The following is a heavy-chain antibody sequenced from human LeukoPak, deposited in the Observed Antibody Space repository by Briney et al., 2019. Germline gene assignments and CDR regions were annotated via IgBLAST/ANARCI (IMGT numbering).Heavy chain of an antibody. D-gene: IGHD3-22*01. J-gene: IGHJ4*02. V-gene: IGHV3-30*02. Sequence: GGSLRLSCAASGFTFSSYGMHWVRQAPGKGLQWVAFIRYDGSNKYYADSVKGRFTISGDNSKNTLYLQMNSLRAEDTAVYYCARDLMIVMVEEEGSADYWGQGTLVTVSS. CDR3: ARDLMIVMVEEEGSADY. CDR1: GFTFSSYG. CDR2: IRYDGSNK.